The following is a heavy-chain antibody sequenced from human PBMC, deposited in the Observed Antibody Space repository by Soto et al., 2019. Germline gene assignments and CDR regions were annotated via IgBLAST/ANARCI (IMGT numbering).Heavy chain of an antibody. V-gene: IGHV1-69*01. CDR1: GGTFSSYA. CDR2: LIPIFGTA. D-gene: IGHD5-18*01. Sequence: QVQLVQSGAEVKKPGSSVKVSCKASGGTFSSYAISWVRQAPGQGLEWMGGLIPIFGTANYAQKFQGRVTITADASTSTAYMALSSLRSEDTAVYYCARDRRRYPRGYSYGYDYYYGMDVWGQGTTVTVSS. CDR3: ARDRRRYPRGYSYGYDYYYGMDV. J-gene: IGHJ6*02.